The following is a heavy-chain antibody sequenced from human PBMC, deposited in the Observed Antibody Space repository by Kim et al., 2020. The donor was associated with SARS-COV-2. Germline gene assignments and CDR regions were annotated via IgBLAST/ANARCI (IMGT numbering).Heavy chain of an antibody. Sequence: ASAKVSCKASGYTFTSYDINWVRQATGQGLEWMGWMNPNSGNTGYAQKFQGRVTMTRNTSISTAYMELSSLRSEDTAVYYCARIEAYYYYYYGMDVWGQGTTVTVSS. CDR1: GYTFTSYD. CDR3: ARIEAYYYYYYGMDV. J-gene: IGHJ6*02. D-gene: IGHD3-22*01. CDR2: MNPNSGNT. V-gene: IGHV1-8*01.